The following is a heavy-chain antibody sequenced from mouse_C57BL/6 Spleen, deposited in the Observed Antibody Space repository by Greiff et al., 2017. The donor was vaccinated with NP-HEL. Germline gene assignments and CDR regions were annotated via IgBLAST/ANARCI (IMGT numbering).Heavy chain of an antibody. D-gene: IGHD4-1*01. J-gene: IGHJ2*01. V-gene: IGHV1-82*01. CDR2: IYPGDGDT. CDR3: ARMGNWEGNFGY. Sequence: QVQLQQSGPELVKPGASVKISCKASGYAFSSSWMNWVKQRPGKGLEWIGRIYPGDGDTNYNGKFKGKATLTADKSSSTAYMQLSSLTSEDSAVYFCARMGNWEGNFGYWGQGTTLTFSS. CDR1: GYAFSSSW.